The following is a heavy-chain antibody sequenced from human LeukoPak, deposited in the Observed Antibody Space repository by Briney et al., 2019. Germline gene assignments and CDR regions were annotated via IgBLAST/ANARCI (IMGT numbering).Heavy chain of an antibody. V-gene: IGHV3-30-3*01. CDR3: AKGVRPFFYSSGSNLDY. CDR2: ISYDGSNK. J-gene: IGHJ4*02. CDR1: GFTFSSYA. D-gene: IGHD6-19*01. Sequence: GGSLRLSCAASGFTFSSYAMHWVRQAPGKGLEWVAVISYDGSNKYYADSVKGRFTISRDNSKNTLYLQMNSLKAEDTAVYYCAKGVRPFFYSSGSNLDYWGQGTLVTVSS.